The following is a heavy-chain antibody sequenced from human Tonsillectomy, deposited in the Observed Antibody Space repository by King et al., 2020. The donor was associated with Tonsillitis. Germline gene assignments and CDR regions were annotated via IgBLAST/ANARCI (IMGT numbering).Heavy chain of an antibody. D-gene: IGHD3-10*01. CDR3: TRLHYDGSGDTDY. Sequence: VQLVESGGGLVQPGGSLKLSCAASGFTFSGSAMHWVRQASGKGLEWVGRIRSKANSYATAYAASVKGRFTISRDESKNTAYLQMNSLKTEDTAGYYCTRLHYDGSGDTDYWGQGTLVTVSS. CDR2: IRSKANSYAT. J-gene: IGHJ4*02. V-gene: IGHV3-73*02. CDR1: GFTFSGSA.